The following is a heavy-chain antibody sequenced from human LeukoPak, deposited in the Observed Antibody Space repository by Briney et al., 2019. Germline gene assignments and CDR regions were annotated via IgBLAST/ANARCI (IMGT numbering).Heavy chain of an antibody. CDR1: GVSFISYG. Sequence: PGGSLRLSCAASGVSFISYGRSWVPQAPGKGRKWVASISSGSGYIFYGDSAKGRFTISRDNAKHSVFLQMNSLRVEDTAVYYCARDEGHTVTNEYFQHWGQGTLVTVSS. D-gene: IGHD2-2*01. CDR3: ARDEGHTVTNEYFQH. V-gene: IGHV3-21*01. CDR2: ISSGSGYI. J-gene: IGHJ1*01.